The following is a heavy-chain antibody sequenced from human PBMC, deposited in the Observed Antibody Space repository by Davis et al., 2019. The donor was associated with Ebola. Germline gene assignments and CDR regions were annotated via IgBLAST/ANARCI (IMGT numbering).Heavy chain of an antibody. J-gene: IGHJ4*02. CDR1: GFTFDDYA. CDR2: ISWNSGSI. Sequence: SLKISCAASGFTFDDYAMHWVRQAPGKGLEWVSGISWNSGSIGYADSVKGRFTISRDNAKNSLYLQMNSLRAEDTALYYCAKDIVPRIAAAGDYWGQGTLVTVSS. V-gene: IGHV3-9*01. D-gene: IGHD6-13*01. CDR3: AKDIVPRIAAAGDY.